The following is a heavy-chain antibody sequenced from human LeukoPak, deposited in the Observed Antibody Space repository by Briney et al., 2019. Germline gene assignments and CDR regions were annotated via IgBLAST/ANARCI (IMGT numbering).Heavy chain of an antibody. J-gene: IGHJ6*03. V-gene: IGHV4-61*02. CDR3: ARGSPYYYYYMDV. CDR2: IYTSGST. Sequence: SQTLSLTCTVSGGSISSGSYYWSWIRQPAGKGLEWIGRIYTSGSTNYNPSLKSRVTISVDTSKNQFSLKLSSVTAADTAVYYCARGSPYYYYYMDVWGQGTLVTVSS. CDR1: GGSISSGSYY.